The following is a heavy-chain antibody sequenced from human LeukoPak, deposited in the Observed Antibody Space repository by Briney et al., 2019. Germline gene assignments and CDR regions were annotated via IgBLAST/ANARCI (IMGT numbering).Heavy chain of an antibody. Sequence: ASVKVSCKASGYTFTNYGITWVRQAPGQGLEWMGWISAHDGTRNYALKHEDRVTMTTDTSTSAAYMELRGLRSDDTAVYYCARLGYCSSTSCYPSLSPPNWFDPWGQGTLVTVSS. J-gene: IGHJ5*02. CDR3: ARLGYCSSTSCYPSLSPPNWFDP. D-gene: IGHD2-2*01. V-gene: IGHV1-18*01. CDR1: GYTFTNYG. CDR2: ISAHDGTR.